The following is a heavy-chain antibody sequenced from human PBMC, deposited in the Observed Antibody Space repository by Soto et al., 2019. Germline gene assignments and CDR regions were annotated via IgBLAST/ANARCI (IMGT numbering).Heavy chain of an antibody. D-gene: IGHD2-21*02. Sequence: QTLSLTCAISGESVSSNSAALNWIRQSPSRGLEWLGRAYYRSQWYYDSAVSVRSRITVIPDTSKNQFSLQLNSVTPEDTAVYYCTKQKGDGRTYNGMDVWGQGTTVTVSS. CDR3: TKQKGDGRTYNGMDV. J-gene: IGHJ6*02. CDR1: GESVSSNSAA. CDR2: AYYRSQWYY. V-gene: IGHV6-1*01.